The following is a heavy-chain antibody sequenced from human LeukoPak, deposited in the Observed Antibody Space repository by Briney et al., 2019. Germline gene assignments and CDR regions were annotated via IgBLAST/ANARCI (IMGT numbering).Heavy chain of an antibody. CDR2: IYYSGIT. D-gene: IGHD4-23*01. CDR3: ARQVRSPVVMFMDV. J-gene: IGHJ6*03. V-gene: IGHV4-39*01. CDR1: GGSISSSSYN. Sequence: SETLSLTCTVSGGSISSSSYNWGWIRQPPGKGLEWIGSIYYSGITYYNPSVESRVTISVDTSKNQFSLELNSGTAADTAVYYCARQVRSPVVMFMDVWGKGTTVTVSS.